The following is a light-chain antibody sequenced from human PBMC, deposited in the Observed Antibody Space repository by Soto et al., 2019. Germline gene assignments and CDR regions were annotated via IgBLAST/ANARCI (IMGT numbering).Light chain of an antibody. V-gene: IGKV3-20*01. J-gene: IGKJ1*01. CDR3: QQYGNSPQT. CDR1: QTVGSSF. CDR2: GAS. Sequence: DNVLTQSPATLSFSPGERATLSCRASQTVGSSFLAWYQQKRGQAPRLLIYGASNRATGIPDRFSGSGSGADFTLTISRLEPEDFAVYYCQQYGNSPQTFGQGTKVDIK.